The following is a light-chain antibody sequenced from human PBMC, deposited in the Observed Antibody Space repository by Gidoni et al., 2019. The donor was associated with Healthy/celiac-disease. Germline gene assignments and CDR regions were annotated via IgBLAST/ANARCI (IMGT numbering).Light chain of an antibody. CDR2: WAS. Sequence: DIVMTQSPDSLAVSLAERATINCKSSQSVLYSSNNKNYLAWYQHQPGQPPKLLIYWASTRESGVPDRFSGSGSGTDFTLTISSLQAEDVAVYYCQQYYSTLTFGGGTKVEIK. V-gene: IGKV4-1*01. J-gene: IGKJ4*01. CDR1: QSVLYSSNNKNY. CDR3: QQYYSTLT.